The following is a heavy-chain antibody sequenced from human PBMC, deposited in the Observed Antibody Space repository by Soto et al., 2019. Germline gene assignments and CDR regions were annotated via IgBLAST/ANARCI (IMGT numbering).Heavy chain of an antibody. V-gene: IGHV1-2*02. CDR1: GYTITGHY. Sequence: ASVKVSCKDPGYTITGHYMHWVRQSPGQELARMGWINPNRGGQHYAQKFQGRVTMTRDTSISTAYMELSRLRSDDTAVYCCAREQQLVRIGFDYWGQGTLVTVSS. CDR3: AREQQLVRIGFDY. CDR2: INPNRGGQ. J-gene: IGHJ4*02. D-gene: IGHD6-13*01.